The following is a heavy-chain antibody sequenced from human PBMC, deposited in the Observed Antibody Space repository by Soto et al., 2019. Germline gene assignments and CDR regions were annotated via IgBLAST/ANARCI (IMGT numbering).Heavy chain of an antibody. D-gene: IGHD3-10*01. CDR3: ARDDSPITMVRGVMLSDAFDI. V-gene: IGHV1-69*01. Sequence: QVQLVQSGAEVKKPGSSVKVSCKASGGTFSSYAISWVRQAPGQGLEWMGGIIPIFGTANYAQKFQGSVTITADESTSTAYMELCSLRSEDTAVYYCARDDSPITMVRGVMLSDAFDIWGQGTMVTVSS. J-gene: IGHJ3*02. CDR2: IIPIFGTA. CDR1: GGTFSSYA.